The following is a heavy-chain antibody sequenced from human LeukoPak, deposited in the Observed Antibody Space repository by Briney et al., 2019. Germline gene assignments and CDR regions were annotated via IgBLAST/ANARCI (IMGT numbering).Heavy chain of an antibody. CDR1: GYTFTSYG. D-gene: IGHD6-13*01. Sequence: ASVKVSCKASGYTFTSYGISWVRQAPGQGLEWMGWISAYNGNTNYAQKLQGRVTMTTDTSTSTAYMELRSLRSDDTAVYYCASTIYSSSWYYFDYWGQGTLVTVSS. CDR3: ASTIYSSSWYYFDY. J-gene: IGHJ4*02. CDR2: ISAYNGNT. V-gene: IGHV1-18*01.